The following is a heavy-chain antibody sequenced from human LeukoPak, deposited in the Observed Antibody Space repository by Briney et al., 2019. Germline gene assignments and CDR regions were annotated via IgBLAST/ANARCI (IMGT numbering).Heavy chain of an antibody. CDR3: ARVYSAGYYGSGSYDY. CDR2: ISAYNGNT. D-gene: IGHD3-10*01. J-gene: IGHJ4*02. CDR1: GYTFTSYG. Sequence: ASVKVSCKASGYTFTSYGISWVRQAPGQWLEWMGWISAYNGNTNYAQKLQGRVTMTTDTSTSTAYMELRSLRSDDTAVYYCARVYSAGYYGSGSYDYWGQGTLVTVSS. V-gene: IGHV1-18*01.